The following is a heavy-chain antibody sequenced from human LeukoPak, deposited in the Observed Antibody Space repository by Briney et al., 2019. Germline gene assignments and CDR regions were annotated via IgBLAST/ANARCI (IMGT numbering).Heavy chain of an antibody. Sequence: ASVKVSCKASGYTFTGYYMHWVRQAPGQGLEWMGWINPNSGGTNYAQKFQGRVTMTRDTSISTAYIELSRLRSDDTAVYYCARSDGPYYYGSGSYKPNDYWGQGTLVTVSS. CDR1: GYTFTGYY. V-gene: IGHV1-2*02. CDR2: INPNSGGT. D-gene: IGHD3-10*01. J-gene: IGHJ4*02. CDR3: ARSDGPYYYGSGSYKPNDY.